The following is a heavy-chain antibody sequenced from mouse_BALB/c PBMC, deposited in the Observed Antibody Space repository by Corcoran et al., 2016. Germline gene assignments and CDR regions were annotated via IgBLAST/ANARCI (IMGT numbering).Heavy chain of an antibody. V-gene: IGHV1S34*01. D-gene: IGHD2-14*01. CDR3: ARGRCMYDVVDY. J-gene: IGHJ4*01. Sequence: LVKPGASVKISCKASGYSFTDYSMHWVKQSHGKSLEWIGYISCYNGATSYNQKFKGKATFTVDTSSSTAYMQFNSLTSEDSAVYYCARGRCMYDVVDYWGQGTSVTVSS. CDR2: ISCYNGAT. CDR1: GYSFTDYS.